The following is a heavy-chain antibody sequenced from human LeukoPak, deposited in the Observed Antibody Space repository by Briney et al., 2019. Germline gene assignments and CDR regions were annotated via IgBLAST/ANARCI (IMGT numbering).Heavy chain of an antibody. J-gene: IGHJ4*02. CDR2: IYSGGST. CDR1: GFTVSSSY. CDR3: ARDRADGSGVKSH. V-gene: IGHV3-53*01. D-gene: IGHD3-10*01. Sequence: GGSLRLSCAASGFTVSSSYMSWVRQAPGKGLEWVSVIYSGGSTYYADSVKGRFAISRDSSKNSLYLQMNSLRVEDTAVYHCARDRADGSGVKSHWGQGTLVTVSS.